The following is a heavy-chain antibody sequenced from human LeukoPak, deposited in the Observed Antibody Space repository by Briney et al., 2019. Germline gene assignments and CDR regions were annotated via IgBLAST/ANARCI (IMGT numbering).Heavy chain of an antibody. Sequence: SETLSLTCTVSGGSISSYYWSWIGQPPGKGLEWIGCIYYSGSTNYNPSLKSRVTISVDTSKNQFSLKLSSVTAADTAVYYCARDRKGFDPWGQGTLVTVSS. CDR2: IYYSGST. V-gene: IGHV4-59*01. J-gene: IGHJ5*02. CDR1: GGSISSYY. CDR3: ARDRKGFDP.